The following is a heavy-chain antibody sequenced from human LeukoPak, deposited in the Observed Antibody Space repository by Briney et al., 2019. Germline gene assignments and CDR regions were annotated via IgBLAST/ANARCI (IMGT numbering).Heavy chain of an antibody. CDR2: IYHSGST. V-gene: IGHV4-39*07. CDR1: GGSISSSSYY. D-gene: IGHD4-17*01. CDR3: AREGDYGDYQEAFDY. Sequence: SSETLSLTCTVSGGSISSSSYYWGWIRQPPGKGLEWIGSIYHSGSTYYNPSLKSRVTISVDTSKNQFSLKLSSVTAADTAVYYCAREGDYGDYQEAFDYWGQGTLVTVSS. J-gene: IGHJ4*02.